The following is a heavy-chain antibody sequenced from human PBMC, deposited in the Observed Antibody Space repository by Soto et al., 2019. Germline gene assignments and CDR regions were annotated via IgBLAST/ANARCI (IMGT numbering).Heavy chain of an antibody. J-gene: IGHJ4*02. V-gene: IGHV4-34*01. CDR2: INHSGST. Sequence: SETLSLTYAVYGGSFGGYYGRWIRQRPGKGLEWIGEINHSGSTNYNPSLKSRVTISVDTSKNQFSLKLSSVTAADTAVYYCAIRKDMVVVPAAIERCPYDYWGQGTLVTVSS. CDR1: GGSFGGYY. D-gene: IGHD2-2*02. CDR3: AIRKDMVVVPAAIERCPYDY.